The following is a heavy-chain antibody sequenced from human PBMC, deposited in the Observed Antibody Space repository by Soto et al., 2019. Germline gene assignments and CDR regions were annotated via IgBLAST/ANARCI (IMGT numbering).Heavy chain of an antibody. D-gene: IGHD3-10*01. CDR2: IYYSGST. J-gene: IGHJ4*02. V-gene: IGHV4-59*01. CDR1: GGSISSYY. Sequence: SETLSLTCTVSGGSISSYYWSWIRQPPGKGLEWIGYIYYSGSTNYNPSLKSRVTISVDTSKNQFSLKLSSVTAADTAVYYCARAPRGNYGYPSYFDYWGQGTMVTVSS. CDR3: ARAPRGNYGYPSYFDY.